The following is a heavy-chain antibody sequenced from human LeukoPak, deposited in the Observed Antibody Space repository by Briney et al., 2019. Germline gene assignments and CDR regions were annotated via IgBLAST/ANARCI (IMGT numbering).Heavy chain of an antibody. D-gene: IGHD1-14*01. CDR2: ISRDGGRT. CDR1: GFSFSSYA. J-gene: IGHJ4*02. CDR3: ARGTPEYSFAY. Sequence: GGSLRLSCAASGFSFSSYAMHWVSQAPGKWLEYVSAISRDGGRTYYADSMKGRFTISRDNSKNTLYLQMGSLRAEDMAVYYCARGTPEYSFAYWGQGTLVTVSS. V-gene: IGHV3-64*02.